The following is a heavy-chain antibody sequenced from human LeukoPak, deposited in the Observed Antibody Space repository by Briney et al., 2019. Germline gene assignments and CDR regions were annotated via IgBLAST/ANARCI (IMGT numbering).Heavy chain of an antibody. V-gene: IGHV3-9*01. CDR3: AKDMGPNIVVVTTNYYYYGMDV. CDR1: GFTFRNYV. D-gene: IGHD2-21*02. CDR2: ISWNSGSI. Sequence: GGSLGLSCAASGFTFRNYVIHWVRQAPGKGLEWVSGISWNSGSIGYADSVKGRFTISRDNAKNSLYLQMNSLRAEDTALYYCAKDMGPNIVVVTTNYYYYGMDVWGQGTTVTVSS. J-gene: IGHJ6*02.